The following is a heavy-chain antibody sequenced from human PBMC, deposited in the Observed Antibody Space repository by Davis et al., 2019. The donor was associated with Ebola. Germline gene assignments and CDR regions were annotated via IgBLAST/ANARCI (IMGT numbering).Heavy chain of an antibody. D-gene: IGHD3-16*01. V-gene: IGHV3-33*01. CDR2: IYSGGSYT. J-gene: IGHJ4*02. CDR3: ATSESFFDYAAYFHY. Sequence: GGSLRLSCAASGFTFSSYAMHWVRQSPGKGLEWVAVIYSGGSYTNYADSVKGRFTISRDNSKDTLYLQMNSLKAEDTAVYFCATSESFFDYAAYFHYWGQGTLLTVSS. CDR1: GFTFSSYA.